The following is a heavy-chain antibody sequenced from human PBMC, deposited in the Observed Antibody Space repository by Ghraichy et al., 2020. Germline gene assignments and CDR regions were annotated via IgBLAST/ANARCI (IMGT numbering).Heavy chain of an antibody. CDR2: IYTGGST. CDR3: ARVARPEDSSGHYYFDY. J-gene: IGHJ4*02. CDR1: GLFVSSNY. Sequence: GALRLSCAAFGLFVSSNYMGWVRQAPGKGLEWVAVIYTGGSTYYADSVKGRFTISRDNSKNTLYLQMNSLRGEDTAVYFCARVARPEDSSGHYYFDYWGQGALVTVSS. D-gene: IGHD3-22*01. V-gene: IGHV3-53*01.